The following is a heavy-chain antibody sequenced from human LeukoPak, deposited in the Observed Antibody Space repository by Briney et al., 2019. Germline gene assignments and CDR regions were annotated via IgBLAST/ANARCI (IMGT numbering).Heavy chain of an antibody. D-gene: IGHD2-2*01. CDR1: GFTFTSSA. CDR3: AKALGYCSSTSCYLLGDYYYYGMDV. CDR2: IVVGSGNT. Sequence: SVKVSCKASGFTFTSSAMQWVRQARGQRLEWIGWIVVGSGNTNYAQKFQERVTITRDMSTSTAYMELSSLRAEDTAVYYCAKALGYCSSTSCYLLGDYYYYGMDVWGQGTTVTVSS. J-gene: IGHJ6*02. V-gene: IGHV1-58*02.